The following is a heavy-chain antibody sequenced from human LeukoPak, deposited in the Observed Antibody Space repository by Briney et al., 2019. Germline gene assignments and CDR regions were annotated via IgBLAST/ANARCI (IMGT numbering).Heavy chain of an antibody. J-gene: IGHJ6*02. V-gene: IGHV1-58*02. D-gene: IGHD6-13*01. Sequence: SVKVSCKASGFIFSSTTMQWVRQARGQRLELLGWIVVGTGNTKYVQKFQDRVTITRDMSTSTAYMELSSLRADDTATYYCSSQTQYYYYAMDVWGQGTTVTVSS. CDR1: GFIFSSTT. CDR2: IVVGTGNT. CDR3: SSQTQYYYYAMDV.